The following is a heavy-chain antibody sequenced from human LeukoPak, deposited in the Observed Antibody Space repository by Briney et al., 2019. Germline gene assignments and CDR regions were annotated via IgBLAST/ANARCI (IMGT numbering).Heavy chain of an antibody. D-gene: IGHD3-22*01. CDR1: GFTFSSYA. V-gene: IGHV3-23*01. J-gene: IGHJ4*02. CDR2: ISGSGGST. CDR3: ANSPVSYYYDSSGYYYDY. Sequence: GGSLRLSCAASGFTFSSYAMSWVRQAPGKGLEWVSAISGSGGSTYYADSVKGRFTISRDNSKNTPYLQMNSLRAEDTAVYYCANSPVSYYYDSSGYYYDYWGQGTLVTVSS.